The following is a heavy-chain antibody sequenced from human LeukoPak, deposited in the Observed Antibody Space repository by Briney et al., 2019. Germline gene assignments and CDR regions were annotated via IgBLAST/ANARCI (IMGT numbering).Heavy chain of an antibody. CDR1: GGSFSGYY. CDR2: INHSGST. V-gene: IGHV4-34*01. J-gene: IGHJ3*02. CDR3: AREVGSRDAFHI. D-gene: IGHD3-10*01. Sequence: PSETLSLTCAVYGGSFSGYYWSWIRQPPGKGLEWIGEINHSGSTNYNPSLKSRVTISVDTSKNQFSLKLSSVTAADTAVYYCAREVGSRDAFHIWGQGTMVTVSS.